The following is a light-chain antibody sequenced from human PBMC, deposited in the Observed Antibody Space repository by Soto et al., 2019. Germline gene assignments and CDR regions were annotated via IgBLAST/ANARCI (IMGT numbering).Light chain of an antibody. CDR3: EQGTSIPQS. CDR2: DAY. J-gene: IGKJ2*03. V-gene: IGKV1-39*01. CDR1: RAVGSY. Sequence: DIQMTQSPSSLSASVGDRVTISCRASRAVGSYLHWYQHHPGRAPRLLTDDAYILQSWVPSRFSGIRSGEPFTHTSGSLHPKASATQYCEQGTSIPQSCGQGIKMDIK.